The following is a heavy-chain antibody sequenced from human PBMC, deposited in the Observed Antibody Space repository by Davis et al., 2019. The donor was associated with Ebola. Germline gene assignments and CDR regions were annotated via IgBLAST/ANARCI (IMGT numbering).Heavy chain of an antibody. CDR1: GYTFTNYD. D-gene: IGHD2-8*01. V-gene: IGHV1-8*01. Sequence: ASVPVSCMTSGYTFTNYDINWVRQATGQGLEWMGWLNPNSGNTDSTHKFQGRLTMTKNISIGTAYMELSTLTSEDTAVYYCARRVYSRSGFDSWGQGTLVTVSS. CDR2: LNPNSGNT. CDR3: ARRVYSRSGFDS. J-gene: IGHJ4*02.